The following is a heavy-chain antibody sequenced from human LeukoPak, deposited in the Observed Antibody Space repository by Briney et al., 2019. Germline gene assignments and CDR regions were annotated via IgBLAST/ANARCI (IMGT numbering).Heavy chain of an antibody. V-gene: IGHV4-59*01. CDR1: GGSISSYY. CDR3: ARLYSGSYYDY. CDR2: IYYSGST. Sequence: SETLPLTCTVSGGSISSYYWSWIRQPPGKGLEWIGYIYYSGSTNYNPSLKSRVTISVDTSKNQFSLKLSSVTAADTAVYYCARLYSGSYYDYWGQGTLVTVSS. J-gene: IGHJ4*02. D-gene: IGHD1-26*01.